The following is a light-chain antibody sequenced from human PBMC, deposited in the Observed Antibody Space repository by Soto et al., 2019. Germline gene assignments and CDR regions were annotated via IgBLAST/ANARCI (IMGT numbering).Light chain of an antibody. Sequence: IHMTQSPSSLSASVGDRVTITCRASQRITTYWNWYQQKPGEAPKLLISTSGTLQRGVPSRFTGSGYGTDFTLTITGLQRADCATYFCQQPYNTPYTFGQGTKLEIK. J-gene: IGKJ2*01. V-gene: IGKV1-39*01. CDR2: TSG. CDR3: QQPYNTPYT. CDR1: QRITTY.